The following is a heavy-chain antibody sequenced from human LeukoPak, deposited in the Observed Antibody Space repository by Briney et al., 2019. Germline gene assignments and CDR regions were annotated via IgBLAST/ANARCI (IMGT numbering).Heavy chain of an antibody. V-gene: IGHV4-34*01. Sequence: SETLSLTCAVYGGSFSGYYWSWIPQPPGKGLEWIGEINHSGSTNYNPSLKSRVTISVDTSKNQFSLKLSSVTAADTAVYYCARGRRGSLVRGMPYNWFDPWGQGTLVTVSS. CDR1: GGSFSGYY. J-gene: IGHJ5*02. CDR2: INHSGST. D-gene: IGHD3-10*01. CDR3: ARGRRGSLVRGMPYNWFDP.